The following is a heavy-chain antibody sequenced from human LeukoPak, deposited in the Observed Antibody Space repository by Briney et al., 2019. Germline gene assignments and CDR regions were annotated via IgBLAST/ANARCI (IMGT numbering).Heavy chain of an antibody. D-gene: IGHD3-3*01. J-gene: IGHJ3*02. CDR2: IYYSGST. CDR1: GGSISSYY. CDR3: ARVTRYDFWSGPKLGHAFDI. Sequence: PSETLSLTCTVSGGSISSYYWSWIRQPPGKGLEWIGYIYYSGSTNYNPSLKSRVTISVDTSKNQFSLKLSSVTAADTAVYYCARVTRYDFWSGPKLGHAFDIWGQGTMVTVSS. V-gene: IGHV4-59*01.